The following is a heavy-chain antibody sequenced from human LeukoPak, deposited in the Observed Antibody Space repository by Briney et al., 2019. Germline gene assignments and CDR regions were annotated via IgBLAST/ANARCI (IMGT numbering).Heavy chain of an antibody. V-gene: IGHV1-69*04. Sequence: SVKVSCKASGGTFSSYAISWVRQAPGQGLEWMGRIIPILGIANYAQKFQGRVTITADKSTSTAYMELSSLRSEDTAVYYCARNYYDSSGYYYPDYWGQGTLVTVSS. J-gene: IGHJ4*02. CDR1: GGTFSSYA. D-gene: IGHD3-22*01. CDR2: IIPILGIA. CDR3: ARNYYDSSGYYYPDY.